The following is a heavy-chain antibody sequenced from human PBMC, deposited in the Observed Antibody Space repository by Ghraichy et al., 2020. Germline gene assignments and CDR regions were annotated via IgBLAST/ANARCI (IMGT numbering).Heavy chain of an antibody. CDR1: GFTFNNAW. CDR3: TAHVPDTAIRDL. Sequence: GGSLRLSCAASGFTFNNAWMTWVRQAPGRGLEWVGRIKNKADVGTIEYAAPVKGRFTISRDDSKKTLYLQMNSLKSEDTAVYYCTAHVPDTAIRDLWGQGTLVTVSS. J-gene: IGHJ5*02. V-gene: IGHV3-15*05. D-gene: IGHD2-2*02. CDR2: IKNKADVGTI.